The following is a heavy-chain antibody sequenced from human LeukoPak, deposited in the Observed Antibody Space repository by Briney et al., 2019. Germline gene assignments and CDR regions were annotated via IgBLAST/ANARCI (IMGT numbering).Heavy chain of an antibody. Sequence: ASVKVSCKTSGYTFTSYGINWVRQAPGQGLEWMGRISAHNGNANYAQKFQGRVTMTADTLATTAYMELRSLRSDDTAVYYCARDLERYYDLEGRSGYWGQGTLVTVSS. V-gene: IGHV1-18*01. CDR2: ISAHNGNA. CDR1: GYTFTSYG. D-gene: IGHD3-3*01. CDR3: ARDLERYYDLEGRSGY. J-gene: IGHJ4*02.